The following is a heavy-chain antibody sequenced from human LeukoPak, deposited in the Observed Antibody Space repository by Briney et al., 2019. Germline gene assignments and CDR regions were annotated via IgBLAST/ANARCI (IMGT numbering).Heavy chain of an antibody. CDR3: AKDFRIGYSAHFDY. J-gene: IGHJ4*02. CDR2: ISYDGSNK. Sequence: GGSLRLSCAASGFTFSSYAMHWVRQAPGKGLEWVAVISYDGSNKYYADSVKGRFTISRDNSKNTLYLQMNSLRGEDTAVYYCAKDFRIGYSAHFDYWGQGALVTVSS. V-gene: IGHV3-30-3*01. CDR1: GFTFSSYA. D-gene: IGHD2-21*01.